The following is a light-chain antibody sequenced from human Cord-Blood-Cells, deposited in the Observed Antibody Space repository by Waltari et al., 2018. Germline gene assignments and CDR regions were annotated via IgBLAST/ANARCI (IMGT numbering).Light chain of an antibody. J-gene: IGKJ2*01. V-gene: IGKV3-20*01. CDR3: QQYGSSPYT. CDR2: GAS. CDR1: QSVSSGY. Sequence: EIVLTQSPGPLSLSPGERATLSCRDSQSVSSGYLAWYQQKPGQAPRLLIYGASSRATGIPYRFSGSGSGTDFTLTISRLEPEDFAVYYCQQYGSSPYTFGQGTKLEIK.